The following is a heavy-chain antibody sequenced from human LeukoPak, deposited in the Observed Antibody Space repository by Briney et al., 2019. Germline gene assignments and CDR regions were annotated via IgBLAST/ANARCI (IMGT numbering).Heavy chain of an antibody. Sequence: SETLSLTCNVSGESISSHYWSWIRQPPGKGLEWIGYIYYSGSTNYNPSLKSRVTISVDTSKNQFSLKLSSVTAADTAVYYCAATYSYGYDIPSGYFDYWGQGTLVTVSS. V-gene: IGHV4-59*11. CDR1: GESISSHY. CDR2: IYYSGST. J-gene: IGHJ4*02. D-gene: IGHD5-18*01. CDR3: AATYSYGYDIPSGYFDY.